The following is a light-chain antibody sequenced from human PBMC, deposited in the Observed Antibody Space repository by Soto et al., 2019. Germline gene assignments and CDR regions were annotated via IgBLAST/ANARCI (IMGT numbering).Light chain of an antibody. V-gene: IGKV3-11*01. CDR3: QQRSNWPPT. Sequence: EIVLTQSPATLSLSPGERATLSCRASQSVSSYLAWYQQKPGQAPRLLIYDASTRATGIPASFSGSGSGTDFTLTITSLEPEDFAVYYCQQRSNWPPTFGQGTKVEIK. CDR2: DAS. CDR1: QSVSSY. J-gene: IGKJ1*01.